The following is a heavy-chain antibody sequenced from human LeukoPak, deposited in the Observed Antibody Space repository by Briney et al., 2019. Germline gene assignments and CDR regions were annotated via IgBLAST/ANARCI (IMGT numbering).Heavy chain of an antibody. CDR2: ISSVGSSP. Sequence: GGSLTLSCAASGFTFTNFWMHWVRQAPGKGLVWVSRISSVGSSPTYADSVKGRFTISRDNAKNTLFLQMNSLRAEDTAVYYCARERTSGWDAFDFWGQGTLVTVSS. D-gene: IGHD6-19*01. J-gene: IGHJ4*02. V-gene: IGHV3-74*03. CDR1: GFTFTNFW. CDR3: ARERTSGWDAFDF.